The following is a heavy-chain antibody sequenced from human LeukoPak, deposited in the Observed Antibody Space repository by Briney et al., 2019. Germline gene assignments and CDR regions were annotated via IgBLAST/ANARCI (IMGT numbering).Heavy chain of an antibody. V-gene: IGHV1-2*02. CDR3: ARDPRYGYYDSSGYSAAFDY. CDR1: GYTFSGYY. Sequence: ASVKVSCKASGYTFSGYYIHWVRQAPGQGLEWMGWINPNSGGTNYAQKFQGRVTMTRDTSISTAYMELSRLRSDDTAVYYCARDPRYGYYDSSGYSAAFDYWGQGTLVTVSS. J-gene: IGHJ4*02. D-gene: IGHD3-22*01. CDR2: INPNSGGT.